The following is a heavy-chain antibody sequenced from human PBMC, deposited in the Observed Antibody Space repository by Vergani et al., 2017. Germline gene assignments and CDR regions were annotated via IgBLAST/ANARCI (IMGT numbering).Heavy chain of an antibody. CDR2: IGTAGDT. V-gene: IGHV3-13*04. CDR1: GFTFSSYD. J-gene: IGHJ4*02. D-gene: IGHD3-9*01. Sequence: EVQLVESGGGLVQPGGSLRLSCAASGFTFSSYDMHWVRQATGKGLEWVSAIGTAGDTYYPGSVKGRFTISRENAKNSLYLQMNSLRAGDTAVYYCARAGGFYDILTGYYQYYFDYWGQGTLVTVSS. CDR3: ARAGGFYDILTGYYQYYFDY.